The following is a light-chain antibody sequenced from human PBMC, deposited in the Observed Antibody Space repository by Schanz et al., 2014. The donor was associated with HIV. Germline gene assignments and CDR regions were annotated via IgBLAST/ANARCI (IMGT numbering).Light chain of an antibody. J-gene: IGKJ4*01. Sequence: EIVLTQSPGSLSLSPGGRATLSCGASQRLSSSYLAWYQQKRDQPPRLVIYATSTRAAGIPDRFSGTGSGTDFTLTISSLEPEDFAVYFCQQRSTWPPLTFGGGTRVEI. CDR3: QQRSTWPPLT. CDR2: ATS. CDR1: QRLSSSY. V-gene: IGKV3D-20*02.